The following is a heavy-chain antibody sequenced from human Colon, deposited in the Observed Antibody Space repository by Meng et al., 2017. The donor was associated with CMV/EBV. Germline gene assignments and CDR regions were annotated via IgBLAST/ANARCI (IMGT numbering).Heavy chain of an antibody. CDR2: IRYDGSNK. J-gene: IGHJ4*02. V-gene: IGHV3-30*02. CDR3: AKDRGEYFDY. CDR1: GFTFSSYG. Sequence: GESLKISCAASGFTFSSYGMHWVRQAPGKGLEWVAFIRYDGSNKYYADSVKGRFTISRDNSKNTLYLQMNSLRAEDTAVYYCAKDRGEYFDYWGQGTLVTASS. D-gene: IGHD3-10*01.